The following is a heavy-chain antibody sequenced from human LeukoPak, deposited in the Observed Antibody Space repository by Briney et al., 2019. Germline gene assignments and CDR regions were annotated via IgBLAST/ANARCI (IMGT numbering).Heavy chain of an antibody. V-gene: IGHV1-69*13. J-gene: IGHJ4*02. CDR3: ARDRRGGSGLFDY. CDR1: GGTFSSYA. CDR2: IIPIFGTA. D-gene: IGHD1-26*01. Sequence: GASVKVSCKASGGTFSSYAISWVRQAPGQGLEWMGGIIPIFGTANYAQKFQGRVTITADESTSTAYMELSSLRSEDTAVYYCARDRRGGSGLFDYWGQGTLVTVSS.